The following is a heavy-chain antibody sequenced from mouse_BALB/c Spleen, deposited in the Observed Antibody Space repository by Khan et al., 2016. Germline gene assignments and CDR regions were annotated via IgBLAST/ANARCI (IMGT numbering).Heavy chain of an antibody. CDR1: GYSITSDYA. Sequence: EVQLQESGPGLVKPSQSLSLTCTVTGYSITSDYAWNCIRQFPGNKLEWMAYLSYSGSTSYNPFLKSRISITRDTSKHQFFLQLISVTTENTARYYGTKNEDAMDCWRRGTSVTVS. CDR2: LSYSGST. CDR3: TKNEDAMDC. J-gene: IGHJ4*01. V-gene: IGHV3-2*02.